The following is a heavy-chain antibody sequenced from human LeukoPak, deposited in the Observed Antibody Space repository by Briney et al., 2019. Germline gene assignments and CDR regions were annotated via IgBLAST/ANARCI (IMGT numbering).Heavy chain of an antibody. D-gene: IGHD3-3*01. Sequence: SETLSLTCTVSGGSISSSSYYWGWIRQPPGKGLEWIGSIYYSGSTYYNPSLKSRVTISVDTSKNQFSLKLSSVTAADTAVYYCARATIFGVVIIGYFDYWGQGTLVTVSS. CDR2: IYYSGST. V-gene: IGHV4-39*07. CDR3: ARATIFGVVIIGYFDY. J-gene: IGHJ4*02. CDR1: GGSISSSSYY.